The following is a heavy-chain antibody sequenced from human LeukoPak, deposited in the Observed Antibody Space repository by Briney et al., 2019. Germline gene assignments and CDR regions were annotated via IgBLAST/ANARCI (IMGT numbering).Heavy chain of an antibody. CDR2: ISSSSSYI. V-gene: IGHV3-21*01. D-gene: IGHD3-10*01. J-gene: IGHJ6*03. CDR3: ARSTSGWFGELLPYYYYMDV. Sequence: GGSLRLSCAASGFTFSSYSMNWVRQAPGKGLEWVSSISSSSSYIYYADSVKGRFTISRDNAKNSLYLQMNSLRAEDTAVYYCARSTSGWFGELLPYYYYMDVWGKGTTVTASS. CDR1: GFTFSSYS.